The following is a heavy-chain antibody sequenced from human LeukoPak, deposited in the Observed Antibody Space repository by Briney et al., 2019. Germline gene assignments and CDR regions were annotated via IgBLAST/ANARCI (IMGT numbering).Heavy chain of an antibody. CDR1: GFTFDDYA. D-gene: IGHD3-10*01. Sequence: GGSLRLSCAASGFTFDDYAMHWVRHAPGKGLEWVSLISWDGGSTYYADSVKGRFTISRDNSKNSLYLQMSSLRAEDTALYYCAKDYGLRVYYYYMDVWGKGTTVTVSS. CDR2: ISWDGGST. J-gene: IGHJ6*03. V-gene: IGHV3-43D*03. CDR3: AKDYGLRVYYYYMDV.